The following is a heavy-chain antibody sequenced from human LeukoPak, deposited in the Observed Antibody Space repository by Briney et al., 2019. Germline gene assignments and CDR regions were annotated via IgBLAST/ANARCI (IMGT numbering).Heavy chain of an antibody. J-gene: IGHJ4*02. CDR3: ASLPMTTVTTGY. CDR1: GFTVSSNY. D-gene: IGHD4-17*01. V-gene: IGHV3-66*01. CDR2: IYSGGST. Sequence: PGGSLRLSCAASGFTVSSNYMSWVRQAPGKGLEWVSVIYSGGSTYYADSVKGRFTISRDNSKNSLYLQMNSLRAEDTAVYYCASLPMTTVTTGYWGQGTLVTVSS.